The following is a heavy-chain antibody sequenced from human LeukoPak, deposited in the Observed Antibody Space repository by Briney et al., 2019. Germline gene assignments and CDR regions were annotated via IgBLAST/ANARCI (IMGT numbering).Heavy chain of an antibody. D-gene: IGHD3-22*01. J-gene: IGHJ4*02. CDR2: INSDGRTT. Sequence: PGGSLRLSCAASGFTFSNNWMHWVRQAPGMGLVWVSRINSDGRTTTYADSVKGRFTISRDNAKNTLYLQMNSLRAEDTAVYYCAMIKEGWGQGTLVTVSS. CDR3: AMIKEG. CDR1: GFTFSNNW. V-gene: IGHV3-74*01.